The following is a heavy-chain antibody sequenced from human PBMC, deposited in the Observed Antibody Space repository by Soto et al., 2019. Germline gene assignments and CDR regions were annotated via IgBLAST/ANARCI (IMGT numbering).Heavy chain of an antibody. CDR1: GFTFSSYA. J-gene: IGHJ4*02. D-gene: IGHD3-22*01. CDR3: AKGRYYYDSSGYRLLLSDY. Sequence: GGSLRLSCAASGFTFSSYAMSWVRQAPGKGLEWVSAISGSGGSTYYADSVKGRFTISRDNSKNTLYLQMNSLRVEDTAVYYCAKGRYYYDSSGYRLLLSDYWGQGTLVTVSS. CDR2: ISGSGGST. V-gene: IGHV3-23*01.